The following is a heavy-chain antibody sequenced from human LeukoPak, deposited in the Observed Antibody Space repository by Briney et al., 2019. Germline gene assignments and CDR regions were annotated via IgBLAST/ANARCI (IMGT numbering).Heavy chain of an antibody. CDR1: GGTFSSYA. CDR2: IIPIFGTA. J-gene: IGHJ3*02. V-gene: IGHV1-69*13. D-gene: IGHD1-26*01. Sequence: SVKVSCKASGGTFSSYAISWVRQAPGQGLEWMGGIIPIFGTANYAQKFQGRVTITADESTSTAYMELSSLRSEDTAVYYCARTVGAPDAFDIWGQGTMVTVSS. CDR3: ARTVGAPDAFDI.